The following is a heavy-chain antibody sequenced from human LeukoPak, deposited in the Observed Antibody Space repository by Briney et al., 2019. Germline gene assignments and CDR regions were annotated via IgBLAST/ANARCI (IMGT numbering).Heavy chain of an antibody. CDR3: ARSGSSWKAWFDP. D-gene: IGHD2-15*01. CDR1: GGSISSYY. CDR2: IYFSGST. Sequence: PSETLSLTCTVSGGSISSYYWSWIRQPPGKGLEWIGYIYFSGSTNYNPSLKSRVTISVDTSKNQFSLKLSSVTAADTAVYYCARSGSSWKAWFDPWGQGTLVTVSS. J-gene: IGHJ5*02. V-gene: IGHV4-59*01.